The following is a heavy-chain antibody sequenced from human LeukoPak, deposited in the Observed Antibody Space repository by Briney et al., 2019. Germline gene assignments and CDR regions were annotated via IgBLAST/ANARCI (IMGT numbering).Heavy chain of an antibody. CDR2: INSDGSST. Sequence: GGSLRLSCAASEFTFSSYWMHWVRQAPGKGLVWVSRINSDGSSTSYADSVKGRFTISRDNAKNTLYLQMNSLRAEDTAVYYCARGAYGDYVAYWFDPWGQGTLVTVSS. CDR3: ARGAYGDYVAYWFDP. V-gene: IGHV3-74*01. J-gene: IGHJ5*02. D-gene: IGHD4-17*01. CDR1: EFTFSSYW.